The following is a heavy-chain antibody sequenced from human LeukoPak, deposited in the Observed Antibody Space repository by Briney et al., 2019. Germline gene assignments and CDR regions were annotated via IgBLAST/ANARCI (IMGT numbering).Heavy chain of an antibody. Sequence: GGSLRLSCAASGFTFSNYAMSWVRQAPGKGLEWVSTISASGGSTDYADSVKGRFTISRDNSKNTLFLQMNSLRAEDTAVHYCAKGDGSSTLYYFDYWGQGTLVTVSS. J-gene: IGHJ4*02. V-gene: IGHV3-23*01. D-gene: IGHD6-6*01. CDR2: ISASGGST. CDR1: GFTFSNYA. CDR3: AKGDGSSTLYYFDY.